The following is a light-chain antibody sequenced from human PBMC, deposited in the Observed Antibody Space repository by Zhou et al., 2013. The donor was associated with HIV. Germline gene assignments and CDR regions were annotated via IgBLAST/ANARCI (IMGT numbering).Light chain of an antibody. CDR3: QQRDNWPPV. J-gene: IGKJ3*01. CDR2: DAS. V-gene: IGKV3-11*01. Sequence: EIVMTQSPATLSLSPGEGATLSCRANQSINNYLAWYQHKPGQAPRLLIYDASNRATGIPARFSGSGSGTDFTLTISSLEPEDFAVYYCQQRDNWPPVFGPGTKVDIK. CDR1: QSINNY.